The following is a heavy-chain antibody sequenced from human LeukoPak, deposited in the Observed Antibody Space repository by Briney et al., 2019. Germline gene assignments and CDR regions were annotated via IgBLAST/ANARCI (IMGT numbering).Heavy chain of an antibody. V-gene: IGHV4-59*01. D-gene: IGHD3-22*01. CDR2: IYYSGST. J-gene: IGHJ4*02. CDR1: GWTISSYY. Sequence: PSETLSLTCTVSGWTISSYYWSWIRQPPGKGLEWIGDIYYSGSTNYNPSLKSRVTISVDTSKNQFSLKLSSVTAADTAVYYCARGVYEYPYYYDSSGYYYFDYWGQGTLVTVSS. CDR3: ARGVYEYPYYYDSSGYYYFDY.